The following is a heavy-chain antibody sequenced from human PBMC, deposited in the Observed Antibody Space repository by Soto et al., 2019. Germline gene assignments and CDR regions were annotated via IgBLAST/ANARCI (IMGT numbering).Heavy chain of an antibody. J-gene: IGHJ4*02. V-gene: IGHV1-3*04. Sequence: QVPLVQSGAEVKKPGASVKVSCKAFGYTFANYAIHWVRQAPGQRPEWMGWINTGKGNTEYSQEIQDRVTITRDTSASTAYLEWSGLRSEDTAIYYCARAGDDCRTTKCYVIDYWGQGTLVTVSS. CDR3: ARAGDDCRTTKCYVIDY. CDR2: INTGKGNT. CDR1: GYTFANYA. D-gene: IGHD2-2*01.